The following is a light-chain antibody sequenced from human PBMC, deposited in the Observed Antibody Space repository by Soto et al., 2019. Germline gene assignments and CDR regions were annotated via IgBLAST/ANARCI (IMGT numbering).Light chain of an antibody. CDR1: QTVSSSY. Sequence: EIVLTQSPGTLSLSAGERLTLSCRASQTVSSSYLAWYQQKPGQAPRLLVYGASSRATGIPDRFSGSGSGTDFTLTISRLEPEDFAVYYCQQYGSSPFTVGPGTKVDIX. V-gene: IGKV3-20*01. CDR3: QQYGSSPFT. CDR2: GAS. J-gene: IGKJ3*01.